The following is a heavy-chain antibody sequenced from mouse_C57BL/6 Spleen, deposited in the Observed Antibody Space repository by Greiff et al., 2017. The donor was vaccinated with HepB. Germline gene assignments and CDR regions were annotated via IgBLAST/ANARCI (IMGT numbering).Heavy chain of an antibody. CDR2: IDPENGDT. J-gene: IGHJ3*01. D-gene: IGHD4-1*01. CDR3: TTTGLCAY. CDR1: GFNIKDDY. Sequence: EVQLQQSGAELVRPGASVKLSCTASGFNIKDDYMHWVKQRPEQGLEWIGWIDPENGDTEYASKFQGKATITADTSSNTAYLQLSSLTSEDTAVYYCTTTGLCAYWGQGTLVTVSA. V-gene: IGHV14-4*01.